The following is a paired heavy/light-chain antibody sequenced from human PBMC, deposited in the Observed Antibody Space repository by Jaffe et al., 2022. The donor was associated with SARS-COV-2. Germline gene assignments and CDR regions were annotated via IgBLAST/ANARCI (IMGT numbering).Light chain of an antibody. Sequence: EIVMTQSPATLSVSPGERATLSCRASQSVSSNLAWYQQKPGRAPRLLIYDASTRATGIPARFSGSGSGTEFTLTISSLQSEDFAVYYCQQYNNWLRTFGQGTKVEIK. J-gene: IGKJ1*01. V-gene: IGKV3-15*01. CDR2: DAS. CDR3: QQYNNWLRT. CDR1: QSVSSN.
Heavy chain of an antibody. V-gene: IGHV4-4*02. J-gene: IGHJ3*02. Sequence: QVQLQESGPGLVKPSGTLSLTCAVSGGSISNNKWWTWVRQAPGKGLEWIGEIYHSGTTNYNPSLNSRVTISVDKSKNQFSLKLSSVTAADTAVYFCANQVTIFAGAFDIWGQGTMVTVSS. CDR2: IYHSGTT. CDR1: GGSISNNKW. D-gene: IGHD3-3*01. CDR3: ANQVTIFAGAFDI.